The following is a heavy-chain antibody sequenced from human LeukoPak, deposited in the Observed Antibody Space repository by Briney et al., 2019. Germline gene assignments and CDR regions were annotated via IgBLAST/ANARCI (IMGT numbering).Heavy chain of an antibody. Sequence: SVKVSCKASGGTFSSYAISWVRQAPGQGLEWMGRIIPILGIASYAQKFQGRVTITADKSTSTAYMELSSLRSEDTAVYYCARCLWVSGSCDFDYWGQGTLVTVSS. CDR2: IIPILGIA. J-gene: IGHJ4*02. CDR3: ARCLWVSGSCDFDY. CDR1: GGTFSSYA. V-gene: IGHV1-69*04. D-gene: IGHD3-10*01.